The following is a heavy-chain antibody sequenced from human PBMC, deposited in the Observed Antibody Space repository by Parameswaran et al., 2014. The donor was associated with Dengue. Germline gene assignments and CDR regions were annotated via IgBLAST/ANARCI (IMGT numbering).Heavy chain of an antibody. J-gene: IGHJ4*01. D-gene: IGHD6-6*01. Sequence: VRQAPGKGLEWIGYIYYSGSTNYNPSLKSRVTISVDTSKNQFSLKLSSVTAADTAVYYCATRIAARFDYW. CDR3: ATRIAARFDY. V-gene: IGHV4-59*12. CDR2: IYYSGST.